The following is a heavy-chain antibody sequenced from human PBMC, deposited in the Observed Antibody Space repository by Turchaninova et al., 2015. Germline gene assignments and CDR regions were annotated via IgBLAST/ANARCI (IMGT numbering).Heavy chain of an antibody. CDR1: GFSLSGYG. D-gene: IGHD2-15*01. J-gene: IGHJ4*02. CDR2: VSSSGSVT. Sequence: EVQLVESGGNSVQPGGSLRLSCAVSGFSLSGYGMNWIRQAPGQGPEWVAYVSSSGSVTNYRDSVRGRFTVSRDNARNSLFLQMNNLRPEDTAVYYCARGGAARPDYWGQGTLVTVSS. CDR3: ARGGAARPDY. V-gene: IGHV3-48*04.